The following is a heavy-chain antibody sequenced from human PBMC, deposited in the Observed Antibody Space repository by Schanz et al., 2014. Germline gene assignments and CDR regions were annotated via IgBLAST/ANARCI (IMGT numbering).Heavy chain of an antibody. CDR2: IKPDGSEK. CDR3: AREVGGSFGQHY. CDR1: GFTFSAYW. D-gene: IGHD1-26*01. Sequence: EVQLVESGGDLVQPGGSLRLACAASGFTFSAYWMTWVRQAPGKGLDWVGIIKPDGSEKFYVDSVKGRFTISRDNAKNLMYLHLNSLRAEDTAVYYCAREVGGSFGQHYWGQGALVTVSS. V-gene: IGHV3-7*01. J-gene: IGHJ4*02.